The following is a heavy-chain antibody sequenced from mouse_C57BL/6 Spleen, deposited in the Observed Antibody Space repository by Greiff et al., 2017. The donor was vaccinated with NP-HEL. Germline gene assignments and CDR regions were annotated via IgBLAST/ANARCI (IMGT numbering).Heavy chain of an antibody. V-gene: IGHV1-69*01. CDR3: TKAVIWGFAY. Sequence: QVQLQQPGAELVMPGASVKLSCKASGYTFTSYWMHWVKQRPGQGLEWIGEIDPSDSYTNYNQKFKGKSTLTVDKSSSTAYMQLSSLTSEDSAVYYCTKAVIWGFAYWGQGTLVTVSA. D-gene: IGHD4-1*01. J-gene: IGHJ3*01. CDR2: IDPSDSYT. CDR1: GYTFTSYW.